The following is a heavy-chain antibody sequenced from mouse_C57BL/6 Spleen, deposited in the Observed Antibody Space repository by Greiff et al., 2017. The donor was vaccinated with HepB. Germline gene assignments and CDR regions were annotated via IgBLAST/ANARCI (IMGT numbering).Heavy chain of an antibody. D-gene: IGHD2-2*01. CDR1: GYTFTSYW. J-gene: IGHJ4*01. CDR2: IHPNSGST. CDR3: ARPGLRRDYYAMDY. V-gene: IGHV1-64*01. Sequence: VQLQQPGAELVKPGASVKLSCKASGYTFTSYWMHWVKQRPGQGLEWIGMIHPNSGSTNYNEKFKSKATLTVDKSSSTAYMQLSSLTSEDSAVYYCARPGLRRDYYAMDYWGQGTSVTVSS.